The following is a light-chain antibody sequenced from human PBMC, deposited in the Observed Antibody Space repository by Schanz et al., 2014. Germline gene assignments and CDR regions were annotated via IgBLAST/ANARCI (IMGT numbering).Light chain of an antibody. V-gene: IGLV2-8*01. CDR3: SSYAGSINWV. CDR2: EVS. J-gene: IGLJ3*02. CDR1: SSDVGGYNY. Sequence: QSALTQPASVSGSPGQSITISCTGTSSDVGGYNYVSWYQQHPGKAPKLMIYEVSKRPSGVPDRFSGSKSANTASLTVSGLQAEDEADYYCSSYAGSINWVFGGGTKLTVL.